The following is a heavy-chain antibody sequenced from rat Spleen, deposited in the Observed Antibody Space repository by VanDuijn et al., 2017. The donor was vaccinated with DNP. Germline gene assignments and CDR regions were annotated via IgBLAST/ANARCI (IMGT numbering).Heavy chain of an antibody. V-gene: IGHV5-29*01. CDR3: ARRGPEGMD. CDR2: IIYDGSST. D-gene: IGHD1-11*01. CDR1: GFIFSNFG. Sequence: EVQLVESGGGLVQPGRSMKLSCAASGFIFSNFGMAWVRQAPEKGLEWVATIIYDGSSTYYRDSVKGRFTVSRDDAKNTLYLQMDSLRSEDTATYYCARRGPEGMDWGQGVMVTVSS. J-gene: IGHJ2*01.